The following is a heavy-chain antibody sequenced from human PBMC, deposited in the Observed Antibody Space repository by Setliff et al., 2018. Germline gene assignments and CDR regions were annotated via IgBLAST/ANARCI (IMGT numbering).Heavy chain of an antibody. V-gene: IGHV3-23*01. CDR1: GFTFTNYA. J-gene: IGHJ5*02. CDR2: FRGSGGTT. D-gene: IGHD2-2*03. CDR3: ARDGYPGTS. Sequence: PGGSLRLSCAASGFTFTNYAMTWVRQAPGKGLEWVSGFRGSGGTTYYADSVKGRFTISRDNSKNTLFLQMDGLRVEDTAVYYCARDGYPGTSWGQGTLVTVSS.